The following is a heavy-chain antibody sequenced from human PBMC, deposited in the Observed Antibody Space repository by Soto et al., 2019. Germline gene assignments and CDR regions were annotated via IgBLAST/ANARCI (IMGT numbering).Heavy chain of an antibody. CDR1: GGSLNSGDYN. D-gene: IGHD5-12*01. CDR3: ARLYTGYEAFDY. J-gene: IGHJ4*02. Sequence: SETLSLTCGVSGGSLNSGDYNWSWNRQSPGKGLDWIGYIYYSGSTYYNPSLKSLSTISIDTSKNQFFLDVDSVTAADTAVYYCARLYTGYEAFDYWGQGTLVTVSS. V-gene: IGHV4-30-4*01. CDR2: IYYSGST.